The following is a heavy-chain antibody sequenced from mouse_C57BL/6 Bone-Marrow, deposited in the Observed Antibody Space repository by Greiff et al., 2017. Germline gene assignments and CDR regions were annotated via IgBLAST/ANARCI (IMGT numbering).Heavy chain of an antibody. V-gene: IGHV1-55*01. D-gene: IGHD1-1*01. Sequence: QVQLKESGAELVKPGASVKMSCKASGYTFTSYWITWVKQRPGQGLEWIGDIYPGSGSTNYNEKFKSKATLTVDTSSSTAYMQLSSLTSEDSAVYYCARPLYYGKGDYWGQGTTLTVSS. CDR1: GYTFTSYW. CDR2: IYPGSGST. J-gene: IGHJ2*01. CDR3: ARPLYYGKGDY.